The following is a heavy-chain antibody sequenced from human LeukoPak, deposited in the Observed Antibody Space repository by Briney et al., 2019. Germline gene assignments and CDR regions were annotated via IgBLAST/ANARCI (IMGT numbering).Heavy chain of an antibody. CDR1: GFTVSSNY. CDR3: ARDGAYSYTY. Sequence: ESGGSLSLSCAASGFTVSSNYMGWVRQAQGKGLEWVSVSYSGGSTFYADSVKGRFSISRDNSKNTLYLQMNSLRAEDTAVYYCARDGAYSYTYWGQGTLVIVSS. CDR2: SYSGGST. J-gene: IGHJ4*02. D-gene: IGHD5-18*01. V-gene: IGHV3-53*01.